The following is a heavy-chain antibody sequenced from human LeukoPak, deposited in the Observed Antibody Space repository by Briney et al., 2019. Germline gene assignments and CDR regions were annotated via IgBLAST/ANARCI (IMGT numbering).Heavy chain of an antibody. CDR1: GYTFTSYD. V-gene: IGHV1-8*01. J-gene: IGHJ4*02. Sequence: GASVKVSCKASGYTFTSYDINWVRQATGQGLEWMGWMNPNSGNTGYAQKVQGRVTMTRNTSISTAYMELSSLRSEDTAVYYCARVLFSASGYDLVYWGQGTLVTVSS. D-gene: IGHD5-12*01. CDR3: ARVLFSASGYDLVY. CDR2: MNPNSGNT.